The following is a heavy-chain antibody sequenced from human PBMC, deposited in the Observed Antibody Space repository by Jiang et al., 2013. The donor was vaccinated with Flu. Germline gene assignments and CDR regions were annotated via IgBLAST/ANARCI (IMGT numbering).Heavy chain of an antibody. Sequence: VQLLESGGGLVQPGGSLRLSCAASGFTFSSYAMSWVRQAPGKGLEWVSALTRSGVTTYYAESVRGRFTISRDNSKNTLYLQMHSLRAEDTAVYYCAKGEIQLWRYDHWGQGTLVTVSS. CDR1: GFTFSSYA. J-gene: IGHJ4*02. CDR2: LTRSGVTT. CDR3: AKGEIQLWRYDH. V-gene: IGHV3-23*01. D-gene: IGHD5-18*01.